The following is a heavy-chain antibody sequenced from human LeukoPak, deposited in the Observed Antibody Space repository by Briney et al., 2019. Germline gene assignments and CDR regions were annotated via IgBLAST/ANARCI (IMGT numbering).Heavy chain of an antibody. Sequence: GGSLRPSCAASRFSISTYWMSWVRQAPGKGLEWVANIKEDGSEKYYVDSVKGRFTISRDNAKNSLYLQMNSLRAEDSAVYYCARDPALGVSWGQGTLVIVSS. CDR3: ARDPALGVS. CDR1: RFSISTYW. D-gene: IGHD7-27*01. J-gene: IGHJ5*02. CDR2: IKEDGSEK. V-gene: IGHV3-7*01.